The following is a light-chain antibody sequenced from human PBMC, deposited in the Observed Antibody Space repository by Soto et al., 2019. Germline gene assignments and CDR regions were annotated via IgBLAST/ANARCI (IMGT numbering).Light chain of an antibody. CDR2: GAS. CDR3: QQYGSSGT. J-gene: IGKJ1*01. V-gene: IGKV3-20*01. Sequence: EIVFTQAPATLSLSPGERATLSWRASQSVSSYLAWYRQKPGQAPRLLIYGASNSATGIPGRFSGSGSGTDFTLTISRLEPEDFAVYYCQQYGSSGTFGQGTKVDIK. CDR1: QSVSSY.